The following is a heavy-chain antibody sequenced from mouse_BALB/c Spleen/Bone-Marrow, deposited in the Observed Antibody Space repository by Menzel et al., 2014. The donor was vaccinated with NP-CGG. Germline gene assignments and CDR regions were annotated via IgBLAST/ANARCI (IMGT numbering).Heavy chain of an antibody. V-gene: IGHV5-9*02. Sequence: EVQLQESGGGSVKPGGSLKLSCAASGFAFSSYDMSWVRQTPEKRLEWVATISSGGSYTYYPDSVKGRFTISRDNARNTLYLQMSSLRSEDTALYYCARPLTGAYFDYWGQGTTLTVSS. CDR1: GFAFSSYD. J-gene: IGHJ2*01. CDR2: ISSGGSYT. CDR3: ARPLTGAYFDY. D-gene: IGHD4-1*01.